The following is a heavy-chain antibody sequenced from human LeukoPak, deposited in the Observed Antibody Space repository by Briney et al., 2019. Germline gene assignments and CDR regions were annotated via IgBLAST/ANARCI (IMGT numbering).Heavy chain of an antibody. D-gene: IGHD1-26*01. V-gene: IGHV1-2*02. CDR2: INPNTGDT. CDR1: GYRFIDYF. J-gene: IGHJ4*02. CDR3: ARSSGSYLELD. Sequence: ASVKVSCKASGYRFIDYFIHWVRQAPGQGPECMGWINPNTGDTKYVQRFQGRVTMTRDTSSSTAYMELRSLRSDDTAVYYCARSSGSYLELDWGQGTLVTVSS.